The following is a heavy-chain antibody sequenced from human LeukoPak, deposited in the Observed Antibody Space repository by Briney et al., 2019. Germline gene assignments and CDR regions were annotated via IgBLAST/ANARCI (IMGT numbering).Heavy chain of an antibody. Sequence: GGSLRLSCAASGFTFDDYAMHWVRQAPGKGLEWVSLISWDGGSTYYADSVKGRFTISRDNSKNSLYLQMNSLRAEDTALYYCAKDTAVVAGTTSNFQHWGQGTLVTVSS. D-gene: IGHD6-19*01. V-gene: IGHV3-43D*03. CDR2: ISWDGGST. J-gene: IGHJ1*01. CDR1: GFTFDDYA. CDR3: AKDTAVVAGTTSNFQH.